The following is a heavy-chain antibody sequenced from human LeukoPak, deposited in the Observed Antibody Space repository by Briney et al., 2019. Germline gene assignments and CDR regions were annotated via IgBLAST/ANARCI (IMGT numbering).Heavy chain of an antibody. CDR2: IYNTGNT. V-gene: IGHV4-59*08. D-gene: IGHD2-8*02. Sequence: SETLSLTCTFSGGSITNYYCNWIRQPPGKGLEWIGYIYNTGNTKYNPSLKTRVTISGDTSKKQFSLNLSSVTAADTAVYYCARGPWSYFHSWGQGTLVTVSS. CDR3: ARGPWSYFHS. J-gene: IGHJ4*02. CDR1: GGSITNYY.